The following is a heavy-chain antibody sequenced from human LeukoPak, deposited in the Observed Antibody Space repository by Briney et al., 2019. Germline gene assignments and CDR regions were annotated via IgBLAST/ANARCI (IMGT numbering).Heavy chain of an antibody. D-gene: IGHD3-22*01. Sequence: GGSLRLSCAASGFTFSSYAMSWVRRAPGKGLEWVSAISGSGGSTYYADSVKGRFTISRDNSKNTLYLQMNSLRAEDTAVYYCAKGGGSGYYFSNWGQGTLVTVSS. CDR1: GFTFSSYA. CDR2: ISGSGGST. V-gene: IGHV3-23*01. CDR3: AKGGGSGYYFSN. J-gene: IGHJ4*02.